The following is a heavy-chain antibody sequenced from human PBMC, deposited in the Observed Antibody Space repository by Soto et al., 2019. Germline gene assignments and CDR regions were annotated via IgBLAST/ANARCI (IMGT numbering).Heavy chain of an antibody. CDR2: IIPIFGTG. CDR1: GGTFSTST. CDR3: VRDAPIGSVFSGYDAIDS. D-gene: IGHD5-12*01. J-gene: IGHJ4*02. V-gene: IGHV1-69*08. Sequence: QVQLEQSGTEVKKPGSSVKVSCKASGGTFSTSTFTWVRQAPGQGLEWMGRIIPIFGTGDYAPKFQGRVLNTADKSTSTVYMELSGLKAEDTALFFCVRDAPIGSVFSGYDAIDSWGQGTLVTVSS.